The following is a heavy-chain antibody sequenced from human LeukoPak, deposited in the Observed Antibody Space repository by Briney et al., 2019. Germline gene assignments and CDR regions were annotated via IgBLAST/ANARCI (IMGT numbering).Heavy chain of an antibody. CDR3: ARRPVAGTWFDP. V-gene: IGHV4-39*01. CDR2: IYYSGST. CDR1: GGSISSSSYY. Sequence: PSETLSLTCTVSGGSISSSSYYWGWIRHPPGKGLEWIGSIYYSGSTYYNPSLKSRVTISVDTSKNQFSLKLSSVTAADTAVYYCARRPVAGTWFDPWGQGTLVTVSS. D-gene: IGHD6-19*01. J-gene: IGHJ5*02.